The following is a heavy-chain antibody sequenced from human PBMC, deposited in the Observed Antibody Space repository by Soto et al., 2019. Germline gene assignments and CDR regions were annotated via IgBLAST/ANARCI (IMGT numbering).Heavy chain of an antibody. D-gene: IGHD3-10*01. Sequence: SETLSLTCAVCGGSISRGGYYCSWIRQPPGKGLEWIGYIYPSGSTYYNPSLKSRVTISVDRSKNQFSLKLSSVTAADTAVYYCATERTQVGELPHYGMDVWGQGTTVTVSS. V-gene: IGHV4-30-2*01. CDR2: IYPSGST. CDR3: ATERTQVGELPHYGMDV. J-gene: IGHJ6*02. CDR1: GGSISRGGYY.